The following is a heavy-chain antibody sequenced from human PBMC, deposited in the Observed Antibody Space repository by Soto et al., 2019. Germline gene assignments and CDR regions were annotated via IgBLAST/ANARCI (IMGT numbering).Heavy chain of an antibody. CDR3: AKRISGIAAVDY. CDR1: GFTFSSCA. CDR2: IIDSGGST. D-gene: IGHD6-13*01. V-gene: IGHV3-23*01. Sequence: GGSLRLSCAASGFTFSSCAMGWVRQAPGKGLEWVSDIIDSGGSTYYADSVKGRFTISRDNSKSTLYLQMNSLRAEDTAVYYCAKRISGIAAVDYWGQGTLVTVSS. J-gene: IGHJ4*02.